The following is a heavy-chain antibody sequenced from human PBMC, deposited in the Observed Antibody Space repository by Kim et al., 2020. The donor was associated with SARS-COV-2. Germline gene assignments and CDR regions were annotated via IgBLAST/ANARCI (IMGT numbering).Heavy chain of an antibody. D-gene: IGHD3-9*01. J-gene: IGHJ4*01. V-gene: IGHV3-23*01. CDR3: SCASVPSTLTGYFFD. CDR1: GFTFRNFA. Sequence: GGSLRLSCAASGFTFRNFAMNWVRQAPGKGLAWVASIRAGGDITYYADSATGRFTVTIANYKNTVYLYMNSLRVKATAVYYCSCASVPSTLTGYFFD. CDR2: IRAGGDIT.